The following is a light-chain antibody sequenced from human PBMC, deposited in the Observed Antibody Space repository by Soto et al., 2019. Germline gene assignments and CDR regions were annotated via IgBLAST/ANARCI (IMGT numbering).Light chain of an antibody. Sequence: EIVLTQSPGTLSFSPGERATLSCRASQSVLRSYLAWYQQKPGQAPRLLIYGASSRATGIPDRFSGSGSGTDFTLTISRLEPEDFAVYYCQQYAASRWTFGQGTKVEI. J-gene: IGKJ1*01. CDR1: QSVLRSY. V-gene: IGKV3-20*01. CDR3: QQYAASRWT. CDR2: GAS.